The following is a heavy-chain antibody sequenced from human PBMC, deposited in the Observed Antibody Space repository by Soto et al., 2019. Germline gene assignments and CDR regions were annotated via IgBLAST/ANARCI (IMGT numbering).Heavy chain of an antibody. V-gene: IGHV3-73*01. D-gene: IGHD3-9*01. CDR2: IRSKANSYAT. Sequence: GGSLRLSCAASGFTFSGSAMHWVRQASGKGLEWVGRIRSKANSYATAYAASVKGRFTISRDDSKNTAYLQMNSLKTEDTAVYYCTRLIHYDILTGYRDDYYYMDVWGKGTTVTVSS. CDR1: GFTFSGSA. CDR3: TRLIHYDILTGYRDDYYYMDV. J-gene: IGHJ6*03.